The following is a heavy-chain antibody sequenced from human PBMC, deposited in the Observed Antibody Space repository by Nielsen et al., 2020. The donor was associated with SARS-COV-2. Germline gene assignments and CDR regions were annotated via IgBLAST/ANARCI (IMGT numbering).Heavy chain of an antibody. CDR2: IYHSGST. D-gene: IGHD2-15*01. CDR3: ARMAAYPWRFDP. V-gene: IGHV4-30-2*01. J-gene: IGHJ5*02. CDR1: GGSISSGGYS. Sequence: SETLSLTCAVSGGSISSGGYSWSWIRQPPGKGLEWIGYIYHSGSTYYNPSLKSRVTISVDTSKNQFSLKLSSVTAADTAVYYCARMAAYPWRFDPWGQGTLVTVSS.